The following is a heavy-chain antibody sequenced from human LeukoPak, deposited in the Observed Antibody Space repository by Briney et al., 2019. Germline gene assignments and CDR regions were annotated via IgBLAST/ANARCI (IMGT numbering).Heavy chain of an antibody. CDR2: ISGSDGRT. CDR1: GFTFSSYA. J-gene: IGHJ4*02. Sequence: GGSLRLSCAASGFTFSSYAMTWVRQASGKGLEWVSTISGSDGRTDYADSVKGRFTISRDNSKNTVYLQMNSLSAEDTAVYYCAKDADTKWAPIDYWGQGTLVTVSS. V-gene: IGHV3-23*01. D-gene: IGHD1-26*01. CDR3: AKDADTKWAPIDY.